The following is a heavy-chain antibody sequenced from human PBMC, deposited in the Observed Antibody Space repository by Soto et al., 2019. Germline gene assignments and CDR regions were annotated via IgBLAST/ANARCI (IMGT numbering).Heavy chain of an antibody. CDR1: HFAFNIDA. CDR3: ARDNWNGAYDCLDV. V-gene: IGHV3-23*01. CDR2: MSGSGSSI. J-gene: IGHJ6*02. D-gene: IGHD1-20*01. Sequence: EAQLLESGGGLVQPGESLTLSCVASHFAFNIDAMTWVRQAPGKGLEWVSSMSGSGSSIYYADSVKGRFTITRDKSKKTIYLQLNSLRAEDTDVYWCARDNWNGAYDCLDVWGQGTTVTVS.